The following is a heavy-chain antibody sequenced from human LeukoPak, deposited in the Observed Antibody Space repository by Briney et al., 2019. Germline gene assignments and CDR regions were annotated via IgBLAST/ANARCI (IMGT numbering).Heavy chain of an antibody. CDR2: IIPIFGTA. D-gene: IGHD4-11*01. CDR1: GGTFSSYA. Sequence: SVKVSCEASGGTFSSYAISWVRQAPGQGLEWMGGIIPIFGTANYAQKFQGRVTITADESTSTAYMELSSLRSEDTAVYYYARLQFQVYYYYYMDVWGKGTTVTVSS. V-gene: IGHV1-69*13. J-gene: IGHJ6*03. CDR3: ARLQFQVYYYYYMDV.